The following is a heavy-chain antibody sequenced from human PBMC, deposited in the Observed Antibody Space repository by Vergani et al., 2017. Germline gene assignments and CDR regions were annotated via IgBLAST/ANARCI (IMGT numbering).Heavy chain of an antibody. CDR2: IWYDGSKK. CDR3: ARGSYGGNSRVFYGMDV. CDR1: GFTFSSYG. J-gene: IGHJ6*02. D-gene: IGHD4-23*01. V-gene: IGHV3-33*01. Sequence: VQLVESGGGLVQPGRSLRLSCAASGFTFSSYGMHWVRQAPGKGLEWVAVIWYDGSKKYYADSVKGRFTISRDNSKNTLYLQMNSLRAEDTAVYYCARGSYGGNSRVFYGMDVWGQGTTVTVSS.